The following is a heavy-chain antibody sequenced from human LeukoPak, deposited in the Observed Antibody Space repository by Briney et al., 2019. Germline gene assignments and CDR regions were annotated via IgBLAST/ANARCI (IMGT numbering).Heavy chain of an antibody. J-gene: IGHJ4*02. CDR2: ISGSGGST. D-gene: IGHD6-13*01. CDR3: ANALGIAAYFDY. V-gene: IGHV3-23*01. Sequence: GGSLRLSCAASGFTFSSYAMSWVRQAPGKGLEWVSAISGSGGSTYYADSVKGWFTISRDNSKNTLYLQMNSLRAEDTAVYYCANALGIAAYFDYWGQGTLVTVSS. CDR1: GFTFSSYA.